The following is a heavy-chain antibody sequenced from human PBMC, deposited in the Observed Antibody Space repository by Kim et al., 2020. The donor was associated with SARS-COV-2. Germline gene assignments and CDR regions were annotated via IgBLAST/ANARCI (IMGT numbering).Heavy chain of an antibody. J-gene: IGHJ4*02. V-gene: IGHV1-18*01. CDR3: ARGTLLHWGAFDY. Sequence: YAQKLQGRVTMTTDTSTSTAYMELKSLRSDDTAVYYCARGTLLHWGAFDYWGQGTLVTVSS. D-gene: IGHD3-16*01.